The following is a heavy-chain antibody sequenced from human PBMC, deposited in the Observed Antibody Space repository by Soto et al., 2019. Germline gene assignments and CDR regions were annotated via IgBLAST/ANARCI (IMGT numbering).Heavy chain of an antibody. Sequence: SETLSLTCPVSRGSISSGTNYWAWIRQPPGKGLEWIANIYYSGSTFYNPSLKSRVTISLDTSKNQFSLKLRSVTAADTAVYYCARHEAGWYFDSWGQGTLVTVSS. CDR2: IYYSGST. D-gene: IGHD6-25*01. CDR1: RGSISSGTNY. V-gene: IGHV4-39*01. CDR3: ARHEAGWYFDS. J-gene: IGHJ4*02.